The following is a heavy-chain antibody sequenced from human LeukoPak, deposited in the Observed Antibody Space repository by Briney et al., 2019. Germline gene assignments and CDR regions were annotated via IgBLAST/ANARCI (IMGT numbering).Heavy chain of an antibody. D-gene: IGHD4-17*01. CDR2: IRQSGNTI. J-gene: IGHJ4*02. CDR1: GFTFTSYE. CDR3: ARGRRDYGHYPY. Sequence: GGSLRLSCAASGFTFTSYEMYWVRQAPEQRLERISYIRQSGNTIYYADSLQGRFSISKDNAKNSLYLQIICPRAADTAFYYCARGRRDYGHYPYWGQGTLVTVSS. V-gene: IGHV3-48*03.